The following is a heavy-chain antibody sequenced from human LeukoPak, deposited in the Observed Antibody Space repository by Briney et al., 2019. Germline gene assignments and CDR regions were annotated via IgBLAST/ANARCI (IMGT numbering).Heavy chain of an antibody. Sequence: GASVKVSCKASGYTFTGYYIHWVRQAPRQGLEWMGWINPNSGDTKYAQNFQGRVTMTRDTSISTAYMDLSSLRSGDTAVYYCARSKSSDYGDRYFFDYWGQGTLVTVSS. V-gene: IGHV1-2*02. CDR1: GYTFTGYY. CDR2: INPNSGDT. J-gene: IGHJ4*02. CDR3: ARSKSSDYGDRYFFDY. D-gene: IGHD4-17*01.